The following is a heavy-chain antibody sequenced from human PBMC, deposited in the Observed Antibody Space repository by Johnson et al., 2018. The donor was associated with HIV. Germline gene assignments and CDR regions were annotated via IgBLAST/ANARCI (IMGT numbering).Heavy chain of an antibody. V-gene: IGHV3-53*01. CDR3: ARARAGDAFDI. CDR2: IYSGGST. D-gene: IGHD6-13*01. J-gene: IGHJ3*02. Sequence: VQLVESGGGVIQPGGSLRLSCAASGFTVSSNYMSWVRQAPGKGLEWVSVIYSGGSTYSADSVKGRFTISRDNSTNTLYLQMNSLRAEDTAVYYCARARAGDAFDIWGQGTMVTVSS. CDR1: GFTVSSNY.